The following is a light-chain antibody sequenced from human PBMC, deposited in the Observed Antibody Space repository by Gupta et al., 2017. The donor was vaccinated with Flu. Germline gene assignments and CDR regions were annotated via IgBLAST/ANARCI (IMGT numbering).Light chain of an antibody. V-gene: IGLV1-51*01. CDR2: DNN. CDR3: GTEDSRMSAWV. CDR1: RCNMGNNY. J-gene: IGLJ3*02. Sequence: TISLSVTRCNMGNNYVSAYHQYPATTPELIIYDNNKRPSGSPDRFSGSKSDASATVAITGFQTGEEAAYYCGTEDSRMSAWVFGGGTKLTVL.